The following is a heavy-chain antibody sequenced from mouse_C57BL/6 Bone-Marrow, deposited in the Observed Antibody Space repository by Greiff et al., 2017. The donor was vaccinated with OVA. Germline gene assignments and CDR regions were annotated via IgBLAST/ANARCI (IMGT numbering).Heavy chain of an antibody. CDR3: ARKDCGSSYWYFDV. J-gene: IGHJ1*03. D-gene: IGHD1-1*01. CDR2: IDPSDGNT. CDR1: GYNIKNTY. Sequence: EVQLQQSVAELVRPGASVKLSCTASGYNIKNTYMHWVKQRPEQGLEWIGRIDPSDGNTKYTPKFKGKATITADTSSNTAYLQLSSLTSEDTAIDYCARKDCGSSYWYFDVWGTGTTVTVSA. V-gene: IGHV14-3*01.